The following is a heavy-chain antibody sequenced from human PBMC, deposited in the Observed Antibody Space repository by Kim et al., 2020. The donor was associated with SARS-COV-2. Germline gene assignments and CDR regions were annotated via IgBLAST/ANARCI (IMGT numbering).Heavy chain of an antibody. CDR2: ISNTGTT. D-gene: IGHD3-3*01. J-gene: IGHJ4*02. V-gene: IGHV4-59*01. CDR1: GGFISSDY. CDR3: ARVLHYTDWGYIDS. Sequence: SETLSLTCTVSGGFISSDYWAWIRQSPGKGLEWIASISNTGTTKTTPSLESRVTMSFDAPKGQFPLSLSYLTAADTAIDYCARVLHYTDWGYIDSWGPG.